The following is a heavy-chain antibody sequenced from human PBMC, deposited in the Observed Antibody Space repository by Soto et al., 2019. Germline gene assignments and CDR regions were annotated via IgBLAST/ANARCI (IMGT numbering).Heavy chain of an antibody. V-gene: IGHV3-9*01. CDR1: GFTFDDYA. Sequence: LSLTCAASGFTFDDYAMHWVRQAPGKGLEWVSGISWNSGSIGYADSVKGRFTISRDNAKNSLYLQMNSLRAEDTALYYCAKDHYDFWSGYYGDFDYWGQGTLVTVSS. CDR2: ISWNSGSI. J-gene: IGHJ4*02. D-gene: IGHD3-3*01. CDR3: AKDHYDFWSGYYGDFDY.